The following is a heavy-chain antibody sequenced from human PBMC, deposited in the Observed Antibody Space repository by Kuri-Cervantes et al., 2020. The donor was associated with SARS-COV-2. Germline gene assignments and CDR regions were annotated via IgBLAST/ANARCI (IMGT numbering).Heavy chain of an antibody. CDR3: AWGTKWAAGSGSYYPFYYYFHYGIDV. J-gene: IGHJ6*02. D-gene: IGHD3-10*01. CDR1: GGSISSSSYY. CDR2: IYYSGST. V-gene: IGHV4-31*01. Sequence: SETLSLTCTVSGGSISSSSYYWGWIRQPPGKGLEWIGYIYYSGSTYYNPSLKSLVTISVDTPKDQFSLKLSSVTAADTAVYYFAWGTKWAAGSGSYYPFYYYFHYGIDVWGQGTTVTVSS.